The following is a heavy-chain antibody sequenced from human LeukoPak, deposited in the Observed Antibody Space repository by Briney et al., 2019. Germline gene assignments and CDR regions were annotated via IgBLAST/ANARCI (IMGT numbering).Heavy chain of an antibody. D-gene: IGHD3-16*01. CDR1: GGSISSYY. Sequence: SETLSLTCTVSGGSISSYYWSWLRQPPGKGLEWSGYIYYSGSTNYNPSLKSRVTISVDTSKNQFSLKLSSVTAADTAVYYCARETSQKGAHYMDVWGKGTTVTISS. V-gene: IGHV4-59*01. CDR3: ARETSQKGAHYMDV. CDR2: IYYSGST. J-gene: IGHJ6*03.